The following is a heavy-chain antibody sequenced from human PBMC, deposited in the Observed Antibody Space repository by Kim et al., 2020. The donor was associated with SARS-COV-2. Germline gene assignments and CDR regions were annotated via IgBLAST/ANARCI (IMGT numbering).Heavy chain of an antibody. Sequence: ASVKVSCKASGYTFTSYDINWVRQATGQGREWMGWMNPNSGNTGYAQKFQGRVTMTRNTSISTAYMELSSLRSEDTAVYYFASGRYYREVTIFGVVSHYYYYYMDVWGKGTTVTVSS. J-gene: IGHJ6*03. V-gene: IGHV1-8*01. D-gene: IGHD3-3*01. CDR3: ASGRYYREVTIFGVVSHYYYYYMDV. CDR1: GYTFTSYD. CDR2: MNPNSGNT.